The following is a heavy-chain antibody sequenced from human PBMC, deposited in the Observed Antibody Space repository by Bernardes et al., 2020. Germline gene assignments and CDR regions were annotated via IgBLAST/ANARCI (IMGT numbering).Heavy chain of an antibody. CDR1: GFTFRSYA. V-gene: IGHV3-23*01. D-gene: IGHD3-22*01. CDR3: AKVLFYYDSSGMIDC. CDR2: ISGSGGST. J-gene: IGHJ4*02. Sequence: GGSLRLSCAASGFTFRSYAMSWVRQAPGKGLEWVSAISGSGGSTYYADSVKGRFTISRDNSKNTLYLQMNSLRAEDTAVYYCAKVLFYYDSSGMIDCWGQGTLVTVSS.